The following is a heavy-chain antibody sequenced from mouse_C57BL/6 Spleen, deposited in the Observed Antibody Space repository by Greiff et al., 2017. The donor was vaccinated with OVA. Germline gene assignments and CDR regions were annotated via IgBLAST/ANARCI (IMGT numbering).Heavy chain of an antibody. V-gene: IGHV1-54*01. CDR2: INPGSGGT. CDR1: GYAFTNYL. Sequence: QLQQSGAELVRPGTSVKVSCKASGYAFTNYLIEWVKQRPGQGLEWIGVINPGSGGTNYNEKFKGKATLTADKSSSTAYMQLSSLTSEDSAVYFCARLYDGYLFDYWGQGTTLTVSS. D-gene: IGHD2-3*01. J-gene: IGHJ2*01. CDR3: ARLYDGYLFDY.